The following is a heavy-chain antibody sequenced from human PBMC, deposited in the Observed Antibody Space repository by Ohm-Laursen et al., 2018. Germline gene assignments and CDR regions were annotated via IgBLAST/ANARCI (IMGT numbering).Heavy chain of an antibody. J-gene: IGHJ4*02. V-gene: IGHV1-69*04. D-gene: IGHD4-23*01. Sequence: VASVKVSCKVSGGTFSSYAISWVRQAPGQGLEWMGRIIPILGIANYAQKFQGRVTITADKSTSAAYMELSSLRSEDTAVYYCARCGGNYGGNSNGFDYWGQGTLVTVPS. CDR1: GGTFSSYA. CDR3: ARCGGNYGGNSNGFDY. CDR2: IIPILGIA.